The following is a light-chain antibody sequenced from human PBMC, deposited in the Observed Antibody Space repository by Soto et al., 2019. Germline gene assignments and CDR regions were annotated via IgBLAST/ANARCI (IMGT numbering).Light chain of an antibody. CDR3: QQSYSTPWT. Sequence: DIQMTQSPSSLSASVGDRVTITCRASQSISSYLNWYQQKPGKAPKLLIYAASSLQSGVPSRFSGSGSGTDSTLTISSLQPEDVATYYGQQSYSTPWTFGQGTKVEIK. V-gene: IGKV1-39*01. CDR2: AAS. CDR1: QSISSY. J-gene: IGKJ1*01.